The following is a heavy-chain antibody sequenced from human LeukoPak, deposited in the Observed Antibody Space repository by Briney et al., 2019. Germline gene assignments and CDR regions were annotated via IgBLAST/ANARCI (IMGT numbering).Heavy chain of an antibody. CDR1: GGSISSYY. Sequence: SETLSLTCTVSGGSISSYYWSWIRQPPGKGLEWIGYIYYSGSTNYNPSLKSRVTISVDTSKNQFSLKLSSVTAADTAVYYCARCRHFDWLLEAFAIWGQGTMVTVSS. CDR2: IYYSGST. CDR3: ARCRHFDWLLEAFAI. J-gene: IGHJ3*02. V-gene: IGHV4-59*01. D-gene: IGHD3-9*01.